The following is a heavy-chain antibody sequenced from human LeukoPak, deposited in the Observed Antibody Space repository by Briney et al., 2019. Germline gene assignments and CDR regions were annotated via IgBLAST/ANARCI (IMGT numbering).Heavy chain of an antibody. D-gene: IGHD2-15*01. Sequence: PGGSLRLSCAASGFTFSSYSMSWVRQAPGKGLEWVSSISSTSSYIYYADSMKGRFTISRDNAMNSLYLQMNSLRVEDTAVYYCARAPLGYCRGGSCYAHSGSYLYAFDIWGQGTLVTVSS. CDR2: ISSTSSYI. CDR1: GFTFSSYS. J-gene: IGHJ3*02. CDR3: ARAPLGYCRGGSCYAHSGSYLYAFDI. V-gene: IGHV3-21*01.